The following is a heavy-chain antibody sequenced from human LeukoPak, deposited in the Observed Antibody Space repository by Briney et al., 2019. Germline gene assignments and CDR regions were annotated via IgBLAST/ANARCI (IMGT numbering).Heavy chain of an antibody. CDR1: GGSISSGGYY. V-gene: IGHV4-30-2*01. CDR2: IYHSGST. CDR3: AREKQQLVEGYYYMDV. Sequence: SQTLSLTCTVSGGSISSGGYYWSWIRQPPGKGLEWIGYIYHSGSTYYNPSLKSRVTISVDTSNNQISLKLNSVTAADTAVYYCAREKQQLVEGYYYMDVWGKGTTVTVSS. J-gene: IGHJ6*03. D-gene: IGHD6-13*01.